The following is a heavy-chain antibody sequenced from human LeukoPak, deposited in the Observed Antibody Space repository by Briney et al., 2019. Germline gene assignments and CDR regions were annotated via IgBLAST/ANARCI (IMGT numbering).Heavy chain of an antibody. J-gene: IGHJ4*02. CDR3: AKEGRSLQTY. Sequence: GRSLRLSCAASGFTFDDYAMHWVRQAPGKGLEWVSGISWNSGTKGYVDSVKGRFTISRDNAKNSLYLQMNSLRVEDTAVYYCAKEGRSLQTYWGQGTLVTVSS. D-gene: IGHD5-24*01. V-gene: IGHV3-9*01. CDR2: ISWNSGTK. CDR1: GFTFDDYA.